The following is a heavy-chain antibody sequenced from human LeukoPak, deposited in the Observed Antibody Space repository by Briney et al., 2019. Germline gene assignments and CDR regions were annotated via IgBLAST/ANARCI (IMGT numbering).Heavy chain of an antibody. D-gene: IGHD5-18*01. V-gene: IGHV3-30-3*01. J-gene: IGHJ4*02. CDR3: ARILVDTAMGIDY. CDR2: ISYDGSNK. Sequence: GGSLRLSCAASGFTFSSYAMHWVRQAPGKGLEWVAVISYDGSNKYYADSVKGRFTISRDNSKNTLYLQMSSLRAEDTAVYYCARILVDTAMGIDYWGQGTLVTVSS. CDR1: GFTFSSYA.